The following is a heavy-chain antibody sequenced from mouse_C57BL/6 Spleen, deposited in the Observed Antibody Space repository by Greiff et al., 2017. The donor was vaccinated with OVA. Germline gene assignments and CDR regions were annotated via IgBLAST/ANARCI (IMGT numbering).Heavy chain of an antibody. Sequence: VQLQQSGAELVRPGASVKLSCKASGYTFTDYYINWVKQRPGQGLEWIARIYPGSGNTYYNEKFKGKATLTAEKSSSTAYMQLSSLTSEDSAVYFCAREALWYFDVWGTGTTVTVSS. CDR2: IYPGSGNT. V-gene: IGHV1-76*01. CDR1: GYTFTDYY. J-gene: IGHJ1*03. D-gene: IGHD3-2*02. CDR3: AREALWYFDV.